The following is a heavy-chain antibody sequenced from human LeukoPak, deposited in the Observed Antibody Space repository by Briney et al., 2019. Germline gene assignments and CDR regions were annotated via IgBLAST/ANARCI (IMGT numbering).Heavy chain of an antibody. J-gene: IGHJ4*02. CDR1: GLVFSEYE. Sequence: GRSLRLSCAASGLVFSEYEMNWVRQAPAKGLEWISDISSGSSTTYYADSVKVRFTISRDNTKNSLYLQMNSLRAEDTAVYYCARLWFGGPFDSWGQGILVTVSS. CDR2: ISSGSSTT. CDR3: ARLWFGGPFDS. D-gene: IGHD3-10*01. V-gene: IGHV3-48*03.